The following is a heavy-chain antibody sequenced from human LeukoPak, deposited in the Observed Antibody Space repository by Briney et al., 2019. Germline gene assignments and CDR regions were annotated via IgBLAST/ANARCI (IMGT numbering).Heavy chain of an antibody. V-gene: IGHV3-9*01. CDR2: ISWNSGSI. J-gene: IGHJ3*02. Sequence: GGSVCPACLPSAFTFDDYAMQWYRRAPGKGLECVSDISWNSGSIGYADSVKRRFTISRDNAKNSLYLQMNSLRAEDTALYYCVIAGDAFDIWGQGTMVTVSS. D-gene: IGHD6-13*01. CDR3: VIAGDAFDI. CDR1: AFTFDDYA.